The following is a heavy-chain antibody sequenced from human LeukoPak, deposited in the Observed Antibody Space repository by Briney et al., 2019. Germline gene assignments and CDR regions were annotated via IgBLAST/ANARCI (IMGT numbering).Heavy chain of an antibody. Sequence: SETLSLTCTVSGGSISSYYWSWIRQPPGKGLEWIGYIYYSGSTNYNPSLKSRVTISVDTSKNQFSLKLSSVTAADTAVYYCARDRYCSGGSCYLSDDWGQGTLVTVSS. CDR2: IYYSGST. J-gene: IGHJ4*02. CDR3: ARDRYCSGGSCYLSDD. CDR1: GGSISSYY. D-gene: IGHD2-15*01. V-gene: IGHV4-59*01.